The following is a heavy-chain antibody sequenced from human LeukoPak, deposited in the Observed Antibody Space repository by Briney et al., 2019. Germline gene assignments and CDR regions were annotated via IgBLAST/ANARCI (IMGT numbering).Heavy chain of an antibody. CDR2: ISYDGSNK. CDR1: GFTFSSHA. Sequence: PGRSLRLSCAASGFTFSSHAMHWVRQAPGKGLEWVAVISYDGSNKYYADSVKGRFTISRDNSKNTLYLQMNSLRAEDTAVYYCARDRGGMDVWGQGTTVTVSS. V-gene: IGHV3-30-3*01. CDR3: ARDRGGMDV. J-gene: IGHJ6*02.